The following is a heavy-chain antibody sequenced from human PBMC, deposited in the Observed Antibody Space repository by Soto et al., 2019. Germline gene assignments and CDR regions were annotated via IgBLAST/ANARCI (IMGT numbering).Heavy chain of an antibody. V-gene: IGHV4-59*11. CDR1: GGSISNHY. J-gene: IGHJ4*02. CDR3: TRANWYSEY. D-gene: IGHD7-27*01. CDR2: IDYNGST. Sequence: QVQLQESGPGLVKPSETLSLTCSVSGGSISNHYWSWIRQPPGEGVEWIGYIDYNGSTNYNPSLKRRGTMSVDTSRNQISLKLTTVTAADTAVYYCTRANWYSEYWGQGTLVTVSS.